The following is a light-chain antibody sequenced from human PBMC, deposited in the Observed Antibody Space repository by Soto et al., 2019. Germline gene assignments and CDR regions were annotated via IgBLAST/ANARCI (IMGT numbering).Light chain of an antibody. V-gene: IGKV1-27*01. CDR2: AAS. J-gene: IGKJ3*01. CDR1: QGISNY. Sequence: DIQMTQSPSSLSASVGDRVTITCRASQGISNYLAWYQQKPGKVPKLLIYAASTLPSGVPSRFSGSGSGTDFNLTNSSLQPEDVATYSCQKYNSAPPFTFGPGTKVDIK. CDR3: QKYNSAPPFT.